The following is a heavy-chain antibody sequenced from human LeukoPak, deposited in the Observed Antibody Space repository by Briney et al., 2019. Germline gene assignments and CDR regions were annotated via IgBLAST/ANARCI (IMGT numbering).Heavy chain of an antibody. Sequence: SQTLSLTCTVSGGSISSGSYYWSWIRQPAGKGLEWIGRIYTSGSTNYNPSLKSRVTISVDTSKNQFSLKLSSVTAADTAVYYCARDRDSGSYWDVSYFDYWGQGTLVTVSS. CDR1: GGSISSGSYY. CDR3: ARDRDSGSYWDVSYFDY. CDR2: IYTSGST. J-gene: IGHJ4*02. D-gene: IGHD1-26*01. V-gene: IGHV4-61*02.